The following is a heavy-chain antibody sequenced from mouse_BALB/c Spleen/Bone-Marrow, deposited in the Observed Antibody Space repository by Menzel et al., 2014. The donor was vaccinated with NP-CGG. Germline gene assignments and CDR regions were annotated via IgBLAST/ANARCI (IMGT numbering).Heavy chain of an antibody. Sequence: EVQLQQSGAELVKPGASVKLSCTASGFNIKDTYMHWVKQRPGQGLEWIGRIDPANGNTKYDPKFQGKATITADTSSNTAYLQLSSLTSEDTAVYYCAFYYYGSSLFAYCGQGTLVTVSA. J-gene: IGHJ3*01. V-gene: IGHV14-3*02. CDR3: AFYYYGSSLFAY. D-gene: IGHD1-1*01. CDR2: IDPANGNT. CDR1: GFNIKDTY.